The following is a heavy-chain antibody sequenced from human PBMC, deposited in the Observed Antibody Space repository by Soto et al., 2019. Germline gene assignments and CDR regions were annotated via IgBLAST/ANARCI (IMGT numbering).Heavy chain of an antibody. D-gene: IGHD2-2*01. J-gene: IGHJ3*02. CDR2: FDPEDGET. CDR3: ATKLPYCSSTSCYYAFDI. CDR1: GYTLTELS. V-gene: IGHV1-24*01. Sequence: ASVKVSCKVSGYTLTELSMHWVRQAPGKGLEWMGGFDPEDGETIYAQKFQGRVTMTEDTSTDTAYMELCSLRSEDTAVYYCATKLPYCSSTSCYYAFDIWGQGTMVTVSS.